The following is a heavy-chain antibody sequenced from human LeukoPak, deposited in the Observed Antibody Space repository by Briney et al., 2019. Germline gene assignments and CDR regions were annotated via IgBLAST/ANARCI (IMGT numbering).Heavy chain of an antibody. Sequence: LSLTCTVSGGSISSYYWSWIRQAPGKGLEWVSYISTSGTTTYYGDSVKGRFTISRDNAKNSLYLQMNNLRAEDTAVYYCARVKNGFDGNGYPYYYYYMDVWGRGTTVTVFS. D-gene: IGHD3-22*01. J-gene: IGHJ6*03. V-gene: IGHV3-11*04. CDR1: GGSISSYY. CDR3: ARVKNGFDGNGYPYYYYYMDV. CDR2: ISTSGTTT.